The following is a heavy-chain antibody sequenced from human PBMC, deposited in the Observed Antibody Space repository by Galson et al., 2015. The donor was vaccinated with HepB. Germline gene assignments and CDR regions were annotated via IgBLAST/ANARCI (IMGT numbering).Heavy chain of an antibody. J-gene: IGHJ5*02. V-gene: IGHV3-23*01. Sequence: SLRLSCAASGFTFSSYAMSWVRQAPGKGLEWVSAISGSGGSTYYADSVKGRFTISRDNSKNTLYLQMNSLRAEDTAVYYCAKNKVSDYGGNTRKFPNIVCWSDPWGQGTLVTVSS. D-gene: IGHD4-23*01. CDR2: ISGSGGST. CDR3: AKNKVSDYGGNTRKFPNIVCWSDP. CDR1: GFTFSSYA.